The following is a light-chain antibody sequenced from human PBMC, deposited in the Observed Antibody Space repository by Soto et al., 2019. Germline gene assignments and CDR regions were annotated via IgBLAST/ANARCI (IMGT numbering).Light chain of an antibody. Sequence: QSVLTQPASVSGSPGQSITISCTGTSSDLGGYNYVSWYQQYPGKAPKLMIFGVSDRPSGVSNRFSGSKSGTTASLTISGLHAEDEADYYCSSYKTSSTVVVFGGGTKLTVL. J-gene: IGLJ2*01. CDR3: SSYKTSSTVVV. V-gene: IGLV2-14*01. CDR1: SSDLGGYNY. CDR2: GVS.